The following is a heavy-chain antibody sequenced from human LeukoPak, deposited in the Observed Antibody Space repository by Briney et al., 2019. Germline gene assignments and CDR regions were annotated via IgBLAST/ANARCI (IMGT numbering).Heavy chain of an antibody. V-gene: IGHV3-30*02. D-gene: IGHD2-15*01. Sequence: DSVKGRFTISRDNSKNMLYLQMDSLRVEDTAVYYCAKGDILVVVAYFGFRGQGTLVTVSS. CDR3: AKGDILVVVAYFGF. J-gene: IGHJ4*02.